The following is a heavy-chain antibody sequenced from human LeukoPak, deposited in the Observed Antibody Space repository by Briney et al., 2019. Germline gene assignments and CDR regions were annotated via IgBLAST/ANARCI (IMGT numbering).Heavy chain of an antibody. CDR3: VRTLTPDNWFEA. V-gene: IGHV3-74*01. J-gene: IGHJ5*02. CDR2: INGGGSAT. CDR1: GFILGSYW. Sequence: PGGSLRLSCAASGFILGSYWMHWVRQPPGKGLVWVSHINGGGSATSYADSVRGRFTISRDNTKNTLYLQMSSLRPEDTAVYYCVRTLTPDNWFEAWGQVVMVTV.